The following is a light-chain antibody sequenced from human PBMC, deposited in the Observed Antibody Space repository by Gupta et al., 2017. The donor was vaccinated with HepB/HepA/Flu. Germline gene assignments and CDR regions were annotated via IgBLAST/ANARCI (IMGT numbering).Light chain of an antibody. V-gene: IGKV3-11*01. CDR3: QQRSNRPPS. J-gene: IGKJ2*03. Sequence: ELVLTQSPATLSLSPGERATLSCRASQSVSSYLAWYQQKPGQAPRLLIYDASNRATGIPARFSGSGSGTDFTLTISSLVPEDFAVYYCQQRSNRPPSFGQGTKLEIK. CDR1: QSVSSY. CDR2: DAS.